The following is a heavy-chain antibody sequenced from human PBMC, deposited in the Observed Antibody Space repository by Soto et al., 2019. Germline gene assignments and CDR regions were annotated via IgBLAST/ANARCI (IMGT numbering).Heavy chain of an antibody. CDR1: GFTFSSYA. J-gene: IGHJ4*02. CDR2: ISYDGSNK. CDR3: GRWSSTRCHLGSDY. V-gene: IGHV3-30-3*01. D-gene: IGHD2-2*01. Sequence: QVQLVESGGGVVQPGRSLRLSCVVSGFTFSSYAMNWVRQAPGKVLEWVALISYDGSNKYYADSVKGRFTISRDSSKNTWYLQMNSLRGADRAVYYCGRWSSTRCHLGSDYWGQGTLVAVSS.